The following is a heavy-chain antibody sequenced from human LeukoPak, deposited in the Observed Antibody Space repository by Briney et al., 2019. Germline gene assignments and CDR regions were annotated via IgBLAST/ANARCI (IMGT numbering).Heavy chain of an antibody. CDR1: GGSFSGYY. CDR2: INHSGST. Sequence: PSETLSLTCAVYGGSFSGYYWNWIRQPPGKGLEWIGEINHSGSTYYNPSLKSRVTISVDTSKNQFSLKLSSVTAADTAVYYCASSVVPTADFDYWGQGTLVTVSS. V-gene: IGHV4-34*01. J-gene: IGHJ4*02. D-gene: IGHD2-2*01. CDR3: ASSVVPTADFDY.